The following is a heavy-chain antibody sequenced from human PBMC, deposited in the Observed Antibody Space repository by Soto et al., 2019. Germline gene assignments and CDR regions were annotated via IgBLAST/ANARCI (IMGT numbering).Heavy chain of an antibody. D-gene: IGHD3-9*01. Sequence: GGSLRLSCAASEFSFSSYAMHWIRQAPGKGLEWVAVISFDGNIIHYADSVKGRFIISRDNSKNTLYLQMHSLSGEDTAVYYCARTFDTITYYFDYWGQGTLVTV. V-gene: IGHV3-30-3*01. CDR3: ARTFDTITYYFDY. J-gene: IGHJ4*02. CDR2: ISFDGNII. CDR1: EFSFSSYA.